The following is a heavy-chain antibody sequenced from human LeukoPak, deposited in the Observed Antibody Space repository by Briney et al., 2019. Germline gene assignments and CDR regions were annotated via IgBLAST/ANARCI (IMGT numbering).Heavy chain of an antibody. CDR1: GFTFSDYT. CDR3: ARGLHDRSWYGAH. D-gene: IGHD6-13*01. J-gene: IGHJ4*02. Sequence: GGSLRLSCAASGFTFSDYTMQWVRQAPGKGLEWVALLPPDGSYQYYADSLKGRFTISRDNFKNALYMQMNSLRLEDTAVYYCARGLHDRSWYGAHWGQGTLLSVAS. CDR2: LPPDGSYQ. V-gene: IGHV3-30*04.